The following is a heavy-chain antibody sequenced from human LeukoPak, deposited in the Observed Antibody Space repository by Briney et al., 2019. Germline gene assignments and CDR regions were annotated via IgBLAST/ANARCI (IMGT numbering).Heavy chain of an antibody. D-gene: IGHD1-26*01. J-gene: IGHJ4*02. V-gene: IGHV4-34*01. CDR2: INHSGST. CDR1: GGSFSGYY. Sequence: SETLSLTCAVYGGSFSGYYWSWIRQPPGKGLEWIGEINHSGSTNHNPSLKSRVTISVDTSKNQFSLKLSSVTAADTAVYYCAREPRGGSYLGWGQGTLVTVSS. CDR3: AREPRGGSYLG.